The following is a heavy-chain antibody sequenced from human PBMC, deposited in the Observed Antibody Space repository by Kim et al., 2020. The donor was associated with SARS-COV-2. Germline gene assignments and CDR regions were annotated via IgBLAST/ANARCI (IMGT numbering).Heavy chain of an antibody. CDR3: ARDHGDSGGY. D-gene: IGHD4-17*01. Sequence: STYYADSVKGRFTISRDKSKNTLYLQMNSLRAEDTAVYYCARDHGDSGGYWGQGTLVTVSS. J-gene: IGHJ4*02. CDR2: ST. V-gene: IGHV3-53*01.